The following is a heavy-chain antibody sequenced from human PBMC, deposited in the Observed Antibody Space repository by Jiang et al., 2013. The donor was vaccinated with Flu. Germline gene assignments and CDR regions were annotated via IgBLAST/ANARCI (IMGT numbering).Heavy chain of an antibody. D-gene: IGHD5-18*01. Sequence: LLKPSETLSLTCAVHGGSFSGYYWSWIRQPPGKGLEWIGEINHSGSTNYNPSLKNRVTISVDTSKNQFSLKLSSVTAADTAVYYCARGRRRQLWLLGYFDYWGQGTLVTVSS. V-gene: IGHV4-34*01. CDR1: GGSFSGYY. CDR3: ARGRRRQLWLLGYFDY. CDR2: INHSGST. J-gene: IGHJ4*02.